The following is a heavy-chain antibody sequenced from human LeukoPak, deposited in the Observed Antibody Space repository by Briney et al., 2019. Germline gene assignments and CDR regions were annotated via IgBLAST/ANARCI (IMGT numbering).Heavy chain of an antibody. CDR3: AKTRHCSGGSCYYYYMDV. CDR2: IRYDGSNK. J-gene: IGHJ6*03. Sequence: GGSLRLSCAASGFTLSSYGMHWVRQAPGKGLEWVAFIRYDGSNKYYADSVKGRFTISRDNSKNTLYLQMNSLRAEDTAVYYCAKTRHCSGGSCYYYYMDVWGKGTTVTVSS. CDR1: GFTLSSYG. V-gene: IGHV3-30*02. D-gene: IGHD2-15*01.